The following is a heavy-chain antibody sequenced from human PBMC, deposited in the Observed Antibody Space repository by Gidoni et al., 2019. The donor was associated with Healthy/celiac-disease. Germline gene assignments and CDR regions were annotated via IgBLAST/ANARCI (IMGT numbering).Heavy chain of an antibody. CDR3: AKDGLLPPFDY. J-gene: IGHJ4*02. Sequence: EVQLLASGGGLVQPGGSLRLPCAASGFTFSSYAMSWVRQAPGKGREWVSAMSGSGGSTYYADSVKGRFTISRDNSKNTLYLQMNSLRAEDTAVYYCAKDGLLPPFDYWGQGTLVTVSS. D-gene: IGHD4-17*01. V-gene: IGHV3-23*01. CDR1: GFTFSSYA. CDR2: MSGSGGST.